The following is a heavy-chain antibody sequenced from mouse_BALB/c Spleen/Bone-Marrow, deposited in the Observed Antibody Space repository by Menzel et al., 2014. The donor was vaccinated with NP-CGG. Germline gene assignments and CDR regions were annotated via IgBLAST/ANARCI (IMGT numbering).Heavy chain of an antibody. D-gene: IGHD2-2*01. J-gene: IGHJ1*01. CDR1: GFNIKDTY. CDR3: ARVNPWCFDV. Sequence: EVHLVESGAELVKPGASVKLSCTASGFNIKDTYIHWVMQRPEQGLAWIGRIDPASGDTKFDPKFQGKATITADTSSNTAYLQVTSLTSEDTAVYYCARVNPWCFDVWGAGTTVTVSS. V-gene: IGHV14-3*02. CDR2: IDPASGDT.